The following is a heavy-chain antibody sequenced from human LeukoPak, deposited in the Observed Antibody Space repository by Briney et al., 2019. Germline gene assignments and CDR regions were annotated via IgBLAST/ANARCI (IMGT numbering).Heavy chain of an antibody. D-gene: IGHD3-9*01. CDR3: ARVYEIWYAFDY. J-gene: IGHJ4*02. CDR1: GFTFSSYI. Sequence: PGGSLRLSCAASGFTFSSYIMNWVCQAPGKGLEWVSSISSSSSYIYYADSVKGRFTISRDNAKNSLYLQMNSLRAEDTAVYYCARVYEIWYAFDYWGQGTLVTVSS. V-gene: IGHV3-21*01. CDR2: ISSSSSYI.